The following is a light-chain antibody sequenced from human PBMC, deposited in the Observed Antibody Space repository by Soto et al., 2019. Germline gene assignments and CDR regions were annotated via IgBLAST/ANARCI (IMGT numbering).Light chain of an antibody. Sequence: EIVMTQSPATLSMSPGERATLSCRASQSVSSNLAWYQQKPGQAPRLLIYGASTRATGIPARFSGSGSGTEFTLTISSLQSEDFAVYYCQQRGTFGQGTKVEIK. CDR3: QQRGT. J-gene: IGKJ1*01. CDR1: QSVSSN. CDR2: GAS. V-gene: IGKV3-15*01.